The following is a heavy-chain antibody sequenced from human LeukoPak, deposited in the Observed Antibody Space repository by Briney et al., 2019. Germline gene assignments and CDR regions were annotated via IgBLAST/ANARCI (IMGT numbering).Heavy chain of an antibody. Sequence: GGSLRLPCAASGFTFNNYGMHWVRQAPGKGLEWVAAIWYDGSNKYYADSVKGRFTISRDNSKNTLYLQMNSLRAKDTALYYCARGQEYYYDSSAYSKFDYWGQGTLVTVSS. D-gene: IGHD3-22*01. CDR3: ARGQEYYYDSSAYSKFDY. CDR1: GFTFNNYG. V-gene: IGHV3-33*01. J-gene: IGHJ4*02. CDR2: IWYDGSNK.